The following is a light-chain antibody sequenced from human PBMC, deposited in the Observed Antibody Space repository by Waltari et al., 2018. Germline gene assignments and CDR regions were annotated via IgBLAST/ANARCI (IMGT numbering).Light chain of an antibody. CDR3: SSYTSSSTVV. Sequence: QSALTQPASVSGSPGQSITISCTGTSSDVGCYNYVSWYQQHPGNAPKLMIYEVSSRPSGVSNRFSGSKSGNTASLTISGLQAEDEADYYCSSYTSSSTVVFGGGTKLTVL. CDR2: EVS. V-gene: IGLV2-14*01. CDR1: SSDVGCYNY. J-gene: IGLJ2*01.